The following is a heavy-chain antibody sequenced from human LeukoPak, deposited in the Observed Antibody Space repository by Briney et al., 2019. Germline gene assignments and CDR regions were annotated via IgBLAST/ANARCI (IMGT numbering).Heavy chain of an antibody. V-gene: IGHV3-21*04. CDR2: ISSSSSYI. D-gene: IGHD3-10*01. CDR1: RFSFSRGS. Sequence: GGGLRVSCAVSRFSFSRGSMKWVGEARGKELEWVSSISSSSSYIYYAESVKGRFTISRDNAKNSLYLQMNSLRAEDTALYYCAKDYGSGSSMYYFDYWGQGTLVTVSS. CDR3: AKDYGSGSSMYYFDY. J-gene: IGHJ4*02.